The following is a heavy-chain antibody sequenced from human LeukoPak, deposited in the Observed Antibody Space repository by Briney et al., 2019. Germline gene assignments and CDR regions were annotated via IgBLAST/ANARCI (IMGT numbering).Heavy chain of an antibody. J-gene: IGHJ4*02. V-gene: IGHV3-21*01. D-gene: IGHD2-21*02. CDR2: ISSSSSYI. CDR3: ARGCGGDCYPPDY. CDR1: GFTFSSYS. Sequence: GGSLRLSCAASGFTFSSYSMNWVRQAPGKGLEWVSSISSSSSYIYYADSVKGRFTISRDNAKNSLYLQMNSPRAEDTAVYYCARGCGGDCYPPDYWGQGTLVTVSS.